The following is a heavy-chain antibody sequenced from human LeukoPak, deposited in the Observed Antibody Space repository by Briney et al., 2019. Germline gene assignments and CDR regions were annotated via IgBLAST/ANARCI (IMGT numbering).Heavy chain of an antibody. CDR2: IRGSGGNT. CDR3: AKSSSWTYHYLDY. J-gene: IGHJ4*02. Sequence: GGSLRLSCAASGLTFSSYAMSWARHAPGKGLVWVSAIRGSGGNTYYADSVKGRFTISRDNSMNTLSLQMNSLRAEDTALYYCAKSSSWTYHYLDYWGQGALVTVSS. V-gene: IGHV3-23*01. D-gene: IGHD6-13*01. CDR1: GLTFSSYA.